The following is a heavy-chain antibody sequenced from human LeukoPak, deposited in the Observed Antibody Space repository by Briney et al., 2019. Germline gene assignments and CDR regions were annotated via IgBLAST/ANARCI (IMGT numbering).Heavy chain of an antibody. Sequence: GGSLRLSCAASGFTFSSYGMHWVRQAPGKGLEWVAFIRYDGSNKYYADSVKGRFTISRDNSKNTLYLQMNSLRADDTAVYFCARGYSSGWYYLDYWGQGTLVTVTS. CDR1: GFTFSSYG. J-gene: IGHJ4*02. D-gene: IGHD6-19*01. V-gene: IGHV3-30*02. CDR3: ARGYSSGWYYLDY. CDR2: IRYDGSNK.